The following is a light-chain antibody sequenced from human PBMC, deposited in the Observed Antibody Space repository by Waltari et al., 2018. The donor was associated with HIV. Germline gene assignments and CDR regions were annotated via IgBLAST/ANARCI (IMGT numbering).Light chain of an antibody. CDR3: QQYSNCST. V-gene: IGKV1-5*03. CDR2: EAS. CDR1: QSISTW. J-gene: IGKJ1*01. Sequence: DIQMTQSPSTLSASVGDRVTITCRASQSISTWLAWYQQKPGKVPKLMIYEASTLRSGVPSRFSSSGSATEFTLTISSLQADDAASYCCQQYSNCSTFGQGTKVEVK.